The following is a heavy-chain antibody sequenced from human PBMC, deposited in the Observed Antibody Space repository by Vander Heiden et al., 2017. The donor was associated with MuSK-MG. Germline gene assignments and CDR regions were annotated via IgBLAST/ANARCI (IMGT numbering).Heavy chain of an antibody. D-gene: IGHD3-10*01. Sequence: QVQLVESGGGVVQPGRSLRLNCAASGFTFSSYAMHWVRQAPGKGLEWVAVISYDGSNKYYADSVKGRFTISRDNSKNTLYLQMNSLRAEDTAVYYCARGAAARFGAFDIWGQGTMVTVSS. CDR1: GFTFSSYA. CDR2: ISYDGSNK. V-gene: IGHV3-30*04. J-gene: IGHJ3*02. CDR3: ARGAAARFGAFDI.